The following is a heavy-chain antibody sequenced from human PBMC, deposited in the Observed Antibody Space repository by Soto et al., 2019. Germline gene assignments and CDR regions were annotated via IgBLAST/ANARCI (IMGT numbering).Heavy chain of an antibody. CDR3: ASELPRIYFHY. CDR1: GGSISSGY. D-gene: IGHD1-26*01. Sequence: SETLSLTCSVSGGSISSGYWTWIRHPPGKGLEWIGYIYLGGSINYNPSLKSRVTISVDTSKNQFSLKLSSVTAADTAVYYCASELPRIYFHYWXQGTLVTVS. J-gene: IGHJ4*02. CDR2: IYLGGSI. V-gene: IGHV4-4*08.